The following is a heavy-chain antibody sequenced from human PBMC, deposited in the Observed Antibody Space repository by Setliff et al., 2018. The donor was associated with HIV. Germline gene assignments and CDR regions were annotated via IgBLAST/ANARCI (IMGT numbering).Heavy chain of an antibody. D-gene: IGHD5-12*01. CDR3: AKVGREYNGYDLTFDS. J-gene: IGHJ4*02. CDR1: FTFSSYG. CDR2: TWYDGRTT. Sequence: FTFSSYGMHWVRQAPGKGLEWVALTWYDGRTTYYADSVKGRFTISRDNSKNTLNLQMNTLRAEDTAMYYCAKVGREYNGYDLTFDSWGQGTLVTVSS. V-gene: IGHV3-33*03.